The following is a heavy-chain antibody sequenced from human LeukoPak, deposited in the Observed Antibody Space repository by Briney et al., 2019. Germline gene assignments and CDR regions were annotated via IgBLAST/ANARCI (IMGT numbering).Heavy chain of an antibody. CDR3: ARDHYYDSSGYPGY. J-gene: IGHJ4*02. CDR1: GFTFSSYS. CDR2: ISSSSSFI. Sequence: GGSLRLSCAASGFTFSSYSMNWVRQAPGKGLEWVSSISSSSSFIYYADSVEGRFTISRDNANNSLYLQMNSLAAEDTAVYYCARDHYYDSSGYPGYWGQGTLVTVSS. V-gene: IGHV3-21*01. D-gene: IGHD3-22*01.